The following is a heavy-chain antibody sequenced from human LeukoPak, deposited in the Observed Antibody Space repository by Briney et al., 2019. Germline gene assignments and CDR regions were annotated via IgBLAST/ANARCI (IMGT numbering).Heavy chain of an antibody. CDR3: ARLYCSSTSCYSGDAFDI. CDR2: IIPIFGTA. Sequence: ASVKVSCKASGGTFSSYAISWVRQAPGQGLEWMGGIIPIFGTANYAQKFQGRVTITADESTSTAYMELSSLRSEDTAVHYCARLYCSSTSCYSGDAFDIWGQGTMVTVSS. V-gene: IGHV1-69*13. CDR1: GGTFSSYA. J-gene: IGHJ3*02. D-gene: IGHD2-2*02.